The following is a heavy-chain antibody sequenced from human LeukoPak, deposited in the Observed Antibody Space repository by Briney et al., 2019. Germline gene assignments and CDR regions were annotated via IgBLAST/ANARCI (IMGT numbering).Heavy chain of an antibody. Sequence: PSETLSLTCTVSGGSISSYYWSWIRQPPGKGLEWIGYIYYSGSTNYNPSLKSRVTISVDTSKNQFSLKMSSVTAADTSVYYCARQYSSPFDYWGQGTPVTVSS. V-gene: IGHV4-59*08. D-gene: IGHD6-19*01. CDR3: ARQYSSPFDY. J-gene: IGHJ4*02. CDR2: IYYSGST. CDR1: GGSISSYY.